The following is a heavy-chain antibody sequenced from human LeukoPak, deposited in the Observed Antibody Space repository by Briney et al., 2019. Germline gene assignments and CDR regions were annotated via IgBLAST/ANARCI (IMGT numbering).Heavy chain of an antibody. CDR1: GGSISSYY. CDR3: AKDPTYYYGSESYMDV. V-gene: IGHV3-53*01. CDR2: IDIGGTT. Sequence: ETLSLTCTVSGGSISSYYWSWIRQPPGKGLEWVSFIDIGGTTYYADSVKGRFTISRDNSRNTLYLQMNSLRADDTAVYYCAKDPTYYYGSESYMDVWGKGTTVTVS. D-gene: IGHD3-10*01. J-gene: IGHJ6*03.